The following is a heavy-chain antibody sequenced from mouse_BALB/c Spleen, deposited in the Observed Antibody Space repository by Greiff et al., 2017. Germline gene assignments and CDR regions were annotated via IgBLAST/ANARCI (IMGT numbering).Heavy chain of an antibody. CDR1: GFTFSDYY. Sequence: EVQLVESGGGLVKPGGSLKLSCAASGFTFSDYYMYWVRQTPEKRLEWVATISDGGSYTYYPDSVKGRFTISRDNAKNNLYLQMSSLKSEDTAMYYCARVSIGTTYAMDYWGQGTSVTVSS. CDR2: ISDGGSYT. D-gene: IGHD2-14*01. CDR3: ARVSIGTTYAMDY. V-gene: IGHV5-4*02. J-gene: IGHJ4*01.